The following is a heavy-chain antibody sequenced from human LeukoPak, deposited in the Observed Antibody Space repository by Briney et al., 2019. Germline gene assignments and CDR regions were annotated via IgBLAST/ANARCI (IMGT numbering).Heavy chain of an antibody. CDR1: GFTFSSYG. D-gene: IGHD2-21*02. CDR3: AKDLERHIVVVTASAVDY. J-gene: IGHJ4*02. CDR2: IRYDGSNK. Sequence: GGSLRLSCAASGFTFSSYGMHWVRQAPGKGLEWVAFIRYDGSNKYYADSVKGRFTISRDNSKNTLYLQMNSLRAEDTAVYYCAKDLERHIVVVTASAVDYWGQGTLVTVSS. V-gene: IGHV3-30*02.